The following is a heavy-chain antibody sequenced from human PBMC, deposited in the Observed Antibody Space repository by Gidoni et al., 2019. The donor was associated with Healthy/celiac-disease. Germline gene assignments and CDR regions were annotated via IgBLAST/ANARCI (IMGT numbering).Heavy chain of an antibody. D-gene: IGHD6-19*01. Sequence: EVQLLESGGGLVQPWGSLRLSCSASGFTFSSYAMSWVRQAPGKGLEWVSAISGSGGSTYYADSVKGRFTISRDNSKNTLYLQMNSLRAEDTAVYYCAKSYSSGWYEGLDPWGQGTLVTVSS. CDR3: AKSYSSGWYEGLDP. V-gene: IGHV3-23*01. J-gene: IGHJ5*02. CDR1: GFTFSSYA. CDR2: ISGSGGST.